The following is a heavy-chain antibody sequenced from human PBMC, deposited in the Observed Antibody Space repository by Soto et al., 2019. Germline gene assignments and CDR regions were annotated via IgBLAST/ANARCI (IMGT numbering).Heavy chain of an antibody. Sequence: VQLLESGGGLVQPGGSVKVSCQASGYNFTMYAIYWVRQAPRQRLEWLGWINGGNDKTGYSQRFQGRLTITKKTSATTAFMELSSLRSEDTAVYYCARVGYFDSDGFPRPYDYWGQGTLVTVSS. CDR3: ARVGYFDSDGFPRPYDY. J-gene: IGHJ4*02. CDR1: GYNFTMYA. V-gene: IGHV1-3*01. CDR2: INGGNDKT. D-gene: IGHD3-22*01.